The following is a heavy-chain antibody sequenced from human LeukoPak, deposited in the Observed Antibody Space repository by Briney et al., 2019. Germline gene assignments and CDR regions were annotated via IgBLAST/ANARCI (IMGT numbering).Heavy chain of an antibody. CDR3: ARRSAVVTPLFVY. CDR2: ISSSSSTI. D-gene: IGHD2-21*02. Sequence: GGSLRLSCAASGFTFSSYSMNWVRQAPGKGLEWVSYISSSSSTIYYADSVKGRFTISRDNAKNSLYLQMNSLRAEDTAVYYCARRSAVVTPLFVYWGQGTLVTVSS. CDR1: GFTFSSYS. J-gene: IGHJ4*02. V-gene: IGHV3-48*01.